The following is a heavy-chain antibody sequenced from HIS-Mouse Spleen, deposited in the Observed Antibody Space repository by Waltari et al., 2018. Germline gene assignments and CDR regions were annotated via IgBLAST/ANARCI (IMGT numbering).Heavy chain of an antibody. D-gene: IGHD3-22*01. Sequence: QVQLQQWGAGLLKPSETLSLTCAVYGGSFSGYYWSWIRQPPGKGLEWIGEINHSESTNYNPSLKSRVTISVDTSKNQFSLKLSSVTAADTAVYYCAGRRITMIVVVIHAFDIWGQGTMVTVSS. CDR2: INHSEST. CDR1: GGSFSGYY. V-gene: IGHV4-34*01. CDR3: AGRRITMIVVVIHAFDI. J-gene: IGHJ3*02.